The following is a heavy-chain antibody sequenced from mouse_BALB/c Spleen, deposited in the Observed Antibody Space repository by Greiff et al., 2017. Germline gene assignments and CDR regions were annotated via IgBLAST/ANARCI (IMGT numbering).Heavy chain of an antibody. CDR2: ISSGGGST. V-gene: IGHV5-12-1*01. CDR3: ARHGVYGNYVGFDY. CDR1: GFAFSSYD. J-gene: IGHJ2*01. Sequence: EVMLVESGGGLVKPGGSLKLSCAASGFAFSSYDMSWVRQTPEKRLEWVAYISSGGGSTYYPDTVKGRFTISRDNAKNTLYLQMSSLKSEDTAMYYCARHGVYGNYVGFDYWGQGTTLTVSS. D-gene: IGHD2-1*01.